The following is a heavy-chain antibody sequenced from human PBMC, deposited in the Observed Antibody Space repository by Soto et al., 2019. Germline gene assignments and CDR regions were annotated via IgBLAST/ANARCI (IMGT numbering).Heavy chain of an antibody. CDR1: GLYFSVYW. CDR2: ISEDGLTT. CDR3: TRGPRPDSSATGTY. J-gene: IGHJ4*02. Sequence: PGGSLRLSCSASGLYFSVYWMHWVRQTPGKGPVWVARISEDGLTTNYADSVQGRFIISRDDAKSTLHLQMNRLRVEDTAVYYCTRGPRPDSSATGTYWGQGTQVTVSS. D-gene: IGHD3-10*01. V-gene: IGHV3-74*01.